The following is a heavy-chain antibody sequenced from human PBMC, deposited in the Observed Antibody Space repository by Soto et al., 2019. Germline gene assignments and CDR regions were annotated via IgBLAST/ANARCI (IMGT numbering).Heavy chain of an antibody. CDR3: ARVRNNNDKRLDV. V-gene: IGHV3-33*01. D-gene: IGHD2-8*01. Sequence: QEQLVESGGGMVHPGTSLRLSCVTSGITLAAHGMHWVRQAPGKGLEWVALSWYDGKTFYGDSVKGRFTISRDTSKVFLDMGNLRPDDTAVSFCARVRNNNDKRLDVWGQGTTVIVS. J-gene: IGHJ6*02. CDR1: GITLAAHG. CDR2: SWYDGKT.